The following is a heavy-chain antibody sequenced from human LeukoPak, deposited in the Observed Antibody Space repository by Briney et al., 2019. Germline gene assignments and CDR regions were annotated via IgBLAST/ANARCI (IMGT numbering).Heavy chain of an antibody. CDR3: ARDLAAAGSNGWFDP. D-gene: IGHD6-13*01. Sequence: SETLSLTCTVSGGSISSYYWSWIRQPPGKGLEWIGYIYYSGSTNYNPSLKSRVTISVDTSKNQSSLKLSSVTAADTAVYYCARDLAAAGSNGWFDPWGQGTLVTVSS. CDR2: IYYSGST. CDR1: GGSISSYY. V-gene: IGHV4-59*01. J-gene: IGHJ5*02.